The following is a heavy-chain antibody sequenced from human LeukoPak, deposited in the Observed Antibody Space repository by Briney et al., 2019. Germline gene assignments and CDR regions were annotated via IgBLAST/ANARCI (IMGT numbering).Heavy chain of an antibody. Sequence: GASVKVSCKASGYTFTGYHMHWVRQAPGQGLEWMGWINPNSGGTNYAQKFQGRVTVTRDTSISTAYMELSRLRSDDTAVYYCARVDIVATGYYYYGMDVWGQGTAVTVSS. V-gene: IGHV1-2*02. D-gene: IGHD5-12*01. J-gene: IGHJ6*02. CDR2: INPNSGGT. CDR3: ARVDIVATGYYYYGMDV. CDR1: GYTFTGYH.